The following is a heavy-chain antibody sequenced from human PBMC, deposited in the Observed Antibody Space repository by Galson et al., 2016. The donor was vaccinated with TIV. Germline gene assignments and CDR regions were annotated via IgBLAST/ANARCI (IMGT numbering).Heavy chain of an antibody. V-gene: IGHV1-8*01. CDR2: MNPHSGST. J-gene: IGHJ6*02. CDR3: ARPSYGSAYYGLDV. Sequence: QSGAEVKKPGESLKISCKASGYSFLSFDINWVRQAAGQGLEWMGWMNPHSGSTVSAQKFQGRVTMTRNLSISTAYMELSSLTSEDTAIYYCARPSYGSAYYGLDVWGQGTTVTVSS. D-gene: IGHD4-17*01. CDR1: GYSFLSFD.